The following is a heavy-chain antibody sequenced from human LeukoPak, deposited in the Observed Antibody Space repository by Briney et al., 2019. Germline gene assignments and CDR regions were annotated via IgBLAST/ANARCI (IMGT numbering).Heavy chain of an antibody. V-gene: IGHV1-46*03. CDR3: AREAPGITIFGVAAWNWFDP. D-gene: IGHD3-3*01. J-gene: IGHJ5*02. CDR2: INPSGGST. CDR1: GYTFTSYY. Sequence: GASVKVSCKASGYTFTSYYMHWVRQAPGQGHEWMGIINPSGGSTSYAQKFQGRVTMTRDTSTSTVYMELSSLRSEDTAVYYCAREAPGITIFGVAAWNWFDPWGQGTLVTVSS.